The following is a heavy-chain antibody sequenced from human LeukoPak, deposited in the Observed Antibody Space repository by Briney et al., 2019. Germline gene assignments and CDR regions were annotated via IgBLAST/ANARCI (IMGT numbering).Heavy chain of an antibody. CDR3: ARSDSGYESSGRFFDY. V-gene: IGHV5-51*01. CDR2: IYPGDSDT. Sequence: GESLKISCKGSGYGFTSYWIGWVRQMPGKGLEWMGIIYPGDSDTRYSPSFEGQVTISADKSFSTAYLQWSSLKASDTAMYYCARSDSGYESSGRFFDYWGQGTLLTVST. CDR1: GYGFTSYW. J-gene: IGHJ4*02. D-gene: IGHD5-12*01.